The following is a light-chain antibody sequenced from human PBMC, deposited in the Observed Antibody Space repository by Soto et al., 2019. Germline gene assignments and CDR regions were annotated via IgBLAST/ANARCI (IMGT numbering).Light chain of an antibody. V-gene: IGLV2-14*01. J-gene: IGLJ2*01. CDR3: SSSTNTNTLVI. CDR2: EGT. CDR1: SSDIGRYKF. Sequence: QSALTQPASVSGSPGQSITISCTGTSSDIGRYKFVSWFQQHPSKAPKLMIFEGTNRPSGVSNRFSGSKSGNTASLTISGLQAEDEAIYFCSSSTNTNTLVIFGGGTKVTVL.